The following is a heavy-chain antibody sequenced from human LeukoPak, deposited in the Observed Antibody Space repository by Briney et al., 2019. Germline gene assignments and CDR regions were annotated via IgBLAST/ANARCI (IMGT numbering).Heavy chain of an antibody. CDR3: ARDVLRYFDWLRVGNWFDP. D-gene: IGHD3-9*01. Sequence: GGSLRLSCAASGFTFSSYWMSWVRQAPGKGLAWVANIKQDGSEKYYVDSVKGRFTISRDNAKNSLYLQMNSLRAEDTAVYYCARDVLRYFDWLRVGNWFDPWGQGTLVTVSS. CDR2: IKQDGSEK. V-gene: IGHV3-7*01. CDR1: GFTFSSYW. J-gene: IGHJ5*02.